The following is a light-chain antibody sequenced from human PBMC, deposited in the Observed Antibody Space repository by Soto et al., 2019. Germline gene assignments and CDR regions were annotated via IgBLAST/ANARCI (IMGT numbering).Light chain of an antibody. V-gene: IGLV2-18*02. Sequence: QSALTQPPSVSGSPGQSVTISCTGTSSDVGSYNRVSWYQQPLGTAPKLMIYEVSNRPSGVPDRFSGSKSGNTASLTISGLQAEDEADYYCSSYTSSNHHVFGTGTKLTVL. J-gene: IGLJ1*01. CDR3: SSYTSSNHHV. CDR1: SSDVGSYNR. CDR2: EVS.